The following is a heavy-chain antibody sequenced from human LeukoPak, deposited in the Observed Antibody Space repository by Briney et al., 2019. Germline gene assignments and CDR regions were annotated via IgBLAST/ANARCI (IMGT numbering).Heavy chain of an antibody. CDR3: ASAYYYDSSGYHDSGYFDY. Sequence: ASVKVSCKASGYTFTNYYMHGVRQAPGQGLEWMGIIYPSGGSTSYAQKFQARVTMTRDMSTSTVYMELSSLRSEDTAVYYCASAYYYDSSGYHDSGYFDYWGQGTLVTVSS. CDR2: IYPSGGST. D-gene: IGHD3-22*01. V-gene: IGHV1-46*01. CDR1: GYTFTNYY. J-gene: IGHJ4*02.